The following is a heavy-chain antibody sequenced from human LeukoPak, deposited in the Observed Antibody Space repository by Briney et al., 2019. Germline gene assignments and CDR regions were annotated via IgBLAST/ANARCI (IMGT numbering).Heavy chain of an antibody. D-gene: IGHD3-10*01. CDR1: GGSISSYY. CDR2: IYYSGST. J-gene: IGHJ5*02. CDR3: ARDLWFGELLYGGWFDP. V-gene: IGHV4-59*01. Sequence: PSETLSLTCTVSGGSISSYYWGWIRQPPGKGLEWIGYIYYSGSTNYNPSLKSRVTISVDTSKNQFSLKLSPVTAADTAVYYCARDLWFGELLYGGWFDPWGQGTLVTVSS.